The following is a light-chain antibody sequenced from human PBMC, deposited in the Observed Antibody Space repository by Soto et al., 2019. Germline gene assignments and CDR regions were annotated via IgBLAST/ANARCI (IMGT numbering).Light chain of an antibody. Sequence: EIVLPQSPGTLSLSQGEIATLSCRATQSVSCNNLAWYQQRPGQAPRVVIYGASTRATGIPERFSGSGSGTDFTLTISRLEPEDFAVYYCQQYGRSPFTFGPGTKVDIK. J-gene: IGKJ3*01. V-gene: IGKV3-20*01. CDR3: QQYGRSPFT. CDR2: GAS. CDR1: QSVSCNN.